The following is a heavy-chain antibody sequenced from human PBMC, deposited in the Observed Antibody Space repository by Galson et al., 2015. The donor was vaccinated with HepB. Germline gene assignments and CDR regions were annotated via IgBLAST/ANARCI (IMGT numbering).Heavy chain of an antibody. Sequence: SVKVSCKASGYTFTSYGISWVRQAPGQGLEWMGWISAYNGNTNYAQKLQGRVTMTTDTSTSTAYMELRSLRSDDTAVYYCAREIVVVPAANNWFDPWGQGTLVTVSS. CDR1: GYTFTSYG. J-gene: IGHJ5*02. CDR2: ISAYNGNT. V-gene: IGHV1-18*01. D-gene: IGHD2-2*01. CDR3: AREIVVVPAANNWFDP.